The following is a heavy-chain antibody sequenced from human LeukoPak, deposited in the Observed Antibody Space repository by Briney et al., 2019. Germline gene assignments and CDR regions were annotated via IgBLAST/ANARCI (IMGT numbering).Heavy chain of an antibody. V-gene: IGHV4-4*07. CDR1: GGSIISYY. CDR2: IYTSGST. D-gene: IGHD6-19*01. J-gene: IGHJ4*02. CDR3: ARSFISVAGTFDS. Sequence: SETLSLTCTVSGGSIISYYWSWIRQPAGKGLEWIGRIYTSGSTNYNPSLKSRVTMSVDTSKNQFSLRLSSVTAAGTAVYYCARSFISVAGTFDSWGQGTLVTVSS.